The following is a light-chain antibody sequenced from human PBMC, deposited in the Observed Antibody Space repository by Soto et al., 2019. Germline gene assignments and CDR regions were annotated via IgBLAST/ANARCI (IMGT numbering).Light chain of an antibody. J-gene: IGLJ2*01. CDR3: SAWDDSLSGRL. CDR2: HNN. V-gene: IGLV1-47*01. CDR1: GSNIGSNY. Sequence: QTVLTQPPSASGTPGQRVTISCSGSGSNIGSNYVSWYQHLPGTAPHLLIYHNNRRPSGVPDRFSASTSGTSASLAISGLRSEDEADYYCSAWDDSLSGRLFGVGTKRTVL.